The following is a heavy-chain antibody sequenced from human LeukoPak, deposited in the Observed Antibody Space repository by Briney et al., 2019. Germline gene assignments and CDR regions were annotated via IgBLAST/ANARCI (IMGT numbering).Heavy chain of an antibody. J-gene: IGHJ4*02. CDR2: IYYSGST. Sequence: PSETLSLTCTVSGGSISSSSYYWGWIRQPPGKGLEWIGTIYYSGSTYYKPSLKSRATISVDTSKNQFSLKLSSVSAADTAVYYCARDYGDYQFDHWGQGTLVTVSS. D-gene: IGHD4-17*01. CDR3: ARDYGDYQFDH. V-gene: IGHV4-39*02. CDR1: GGSISSSSYY.